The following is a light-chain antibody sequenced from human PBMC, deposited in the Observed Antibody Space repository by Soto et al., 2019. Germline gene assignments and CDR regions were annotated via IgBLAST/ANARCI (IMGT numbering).Light chain of an antibody. CDR3: SSYTNINTRACV. V-gene: IGLV2-14*01. CDR1: SRDIGGYDF. J-gene: IGLJ1*01. Sequence: QSVLTQPPSASGSPGQAVTISCTGTSRDIGGYDFVSWYQQHPGKAPKLIIYEVTDRPSGVSNRFSGSKSGNTASLTISGLQAEDEAEYYCSSYTNINTRACVFGTGTKVTVL. CDR2: EVT.